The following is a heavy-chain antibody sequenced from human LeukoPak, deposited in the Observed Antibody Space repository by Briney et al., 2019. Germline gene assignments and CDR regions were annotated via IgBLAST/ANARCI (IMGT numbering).Heavy chain of an antibody. J-gene: IGHJ4*02. CDR2: ISAYNGNT. Sequence: ASVKVSCKASGYTFTSYGISWVRQAPGQGLEWMGRISAYNGNTNYAQKLQGRVTMTTDTSTSTAYMELRSLRSDDTAVYYCARVDDSSGYYHEDFDYWGQGTLVTVSS. D-gene: IGHD3-22*01. CDR3: ARVDDSSGYYHEDFDY. CDR1: GYTFTSYG. V-gene: IGHV1-18*01.